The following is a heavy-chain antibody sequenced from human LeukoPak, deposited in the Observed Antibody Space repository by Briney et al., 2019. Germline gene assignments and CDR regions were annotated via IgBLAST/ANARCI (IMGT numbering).Heavy chain of an antibody. V-gene: IGHV3-9*01. CDR3: AKDIGGGIVVVAATRGGGDYYCYYGMDV. CDR2: ISWNSGSI. Sequence: GGSLRLSCAASGFTFDDYAMHWVRQAPGKGLEWVSGISWNSGSIGYADSVKGRFTISRDNAKNSLYLQMNSLRAEDTALYYCAKDIGGGIVVVAATRGGGDYYCYYGMDVWGQGTTVTVSS. J-gene: IGHJ6*02. CDR1: GFTFDDYA. D-gene: IGHD2-15*01.